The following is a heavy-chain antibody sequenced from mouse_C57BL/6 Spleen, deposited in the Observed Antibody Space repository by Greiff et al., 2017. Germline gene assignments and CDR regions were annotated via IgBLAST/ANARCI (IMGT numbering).Heavy chain of an antibody. CDR1: GFTFSSYA. Sequence: EVQLVESGGGLVKPGGSLKLSCAASGFTFSSYAMSWVRLTPEKRLEWVATISDGGSYTYYPDNVKGRFTISRDNAKNNLYLQMSHLKSEDTAMYYCARVGGSFDYWGQGTTLTVSS. D-gene: IGHD3-1*01. CDR3: ARVGGSFDY. CDR2: ISDGGSYT. J-gene: IGHJ2*01. V-gene: IGHV5-4*01.